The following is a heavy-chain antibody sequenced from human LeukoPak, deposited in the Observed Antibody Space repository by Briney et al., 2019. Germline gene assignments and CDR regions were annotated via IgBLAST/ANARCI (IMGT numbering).Heavy chain of an antibody. V-gene: IGHV4-61*02. CDR1: GGSISSGSYY. J-gene: IGHJ5*02. CDR3: ASDSDRFDP. CDR2: IYTSGSN. Sequence: SETLSLTCTVSGGSISSGSYYWSWIRQPAGKGLEWIGRIYTSGSNNYNPSLKSRITISVDRSRNQFSLNLSSVTAADTAVHYCASDSDRFDPWGQGTLVTVSP.